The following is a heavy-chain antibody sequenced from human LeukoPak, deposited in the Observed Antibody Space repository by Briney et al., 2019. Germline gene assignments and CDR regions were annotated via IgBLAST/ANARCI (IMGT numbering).Heavy chain of an antibody. CDR3: ARPYSSGWSGAFDI. CDR1: GGSISSYY. V-gene: IGHV4-4*09. CDR2: IYTSGNT. J-gene: IGHJ3*02. Sequence: SETLSLTCSVSGGSISSYYWSWIRQPPGKGLEWIGNIYTSGNTNYNPSLKSRLAISVDTSKNQFSLKLNSVTAADTAVYYCARPYSSGWSGAFDIWGQGTMVTVSS. D-gene: IGHD6-19*01.